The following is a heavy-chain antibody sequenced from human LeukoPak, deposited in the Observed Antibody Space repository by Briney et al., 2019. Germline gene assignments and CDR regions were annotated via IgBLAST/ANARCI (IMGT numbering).Heavy chain of an antibody. CDR2: IYHSGST. CDR3: ARTYCGGDCYLYYFDY. D-gene: IGHD2-21*02. CDR1: GGSISSSNW. J-gene: IGHJ4*02. Sequence: SETLSLTCAVSGGSISSSNWWSWVRQPPGKGLEWIGEIYHSGSTNYNPSLKSRVTISVDKSKNQFSLKLSSVTAADTAVYYCARTYCGGDCYLYYFDYWGQGTLVTVPS. V-gene: IGHV4-4*02.